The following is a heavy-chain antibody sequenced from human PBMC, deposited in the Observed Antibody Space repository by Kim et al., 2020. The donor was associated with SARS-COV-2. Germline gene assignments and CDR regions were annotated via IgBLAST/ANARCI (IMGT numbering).Heavy chain of an antibody. J-gene: IGHJ4*02. CDR1: GYSTNTFA. V-gene: IGHV3-23*01. D-gene: IGHD6-19*01. Sequence: GGSLRLSCAASGYSTNTFAMSWVRQAPGKGLEWVSAITKYDGRTYYADSVRGRFTISRDNSKNTVYLQMDSLRAEDTGLYYCAKDHPSSGWPTFDYWGQG. CDR2: ITKYDGRT. CDR3: AKDHPSSGWPTFDY.